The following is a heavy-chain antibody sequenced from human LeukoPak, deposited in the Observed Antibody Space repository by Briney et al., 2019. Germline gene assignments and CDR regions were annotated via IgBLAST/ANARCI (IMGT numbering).Heavy chain of an antibody. V-gene: IGHV1-46*01. CDR1: GYTF. D-gene: IGHD5-18*01. J-gene: IGHJ5*02. Sequence: GASVKVSCKASGYTFMHWVRQAPGQGLEWMGIINPSGGSTNYAQKFQGRVTMTRDTSTSTAYMELSSLRSEDTAVYYCAGGLVTAMAYNWFDPWGQGTLVTVSS. CDR3: AGGLVTAMAYNWFDP. CDR2: INPSGGST.